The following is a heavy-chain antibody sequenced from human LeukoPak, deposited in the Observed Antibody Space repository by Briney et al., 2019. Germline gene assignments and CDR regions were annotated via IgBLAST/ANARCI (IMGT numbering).Heavy chain of an antibody. CDR3: ARVGILRFPSNWFDP. CDR2: IYYSGST. V-gene: IGHV4-59*01. Sequence: PSETLSLTCTVSGASISSYYWSWIRQPPGKGLEWIGYIYYSGSTRYNPSLKSRVTISVDTSKNQFSLKLSSVTAADTAVYYCARVGILRFPSNWFDPWGQRTLVTVSS. D-gene: IGHD3-3*01. CDR1: GASISSYY. J-gene: IGHJ5*02.